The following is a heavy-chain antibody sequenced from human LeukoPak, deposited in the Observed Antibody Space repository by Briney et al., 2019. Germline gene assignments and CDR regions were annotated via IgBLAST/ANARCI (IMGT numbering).Heavy chain of an antibody. D-gene: IGHD3-22*01. V-gene: IGHV3-21*01. CDR1: GFTVSSNI. Sequence: GGSLRLSCAGSGFTVSSNIMSWVRQAPGKGLEWVSSISDTSTYIDYADSVKGRFTISRDNAKNSLYLQMNSLRAEDTAVYYCARRCYGSSGYPEWCFEYWGQGTLVTVSS. CDR3: ARRCYGSSGYPEWCFEY. CDR2: ISDTSTYI. J-gene: IGHJ4*02.